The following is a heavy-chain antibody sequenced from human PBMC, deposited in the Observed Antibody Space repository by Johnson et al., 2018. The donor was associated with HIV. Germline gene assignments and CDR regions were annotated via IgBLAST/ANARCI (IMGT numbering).Heavy chain of an antibody. CDR1: GFTFDDYT. D-gene: IGHD2-21*02. J-gene: IGHJ3*02. V-gene: IGHV3-43D*03. Sequence: VQLVESGGGVVQPGRSLRLSCAASGFTFDDYTMHWVRQAPGKGLEWVSLISWDGGSTYYADSVKGRFTISRDNSKNSLYLQMNSLRAEDTALYYCAKDIGTGDGGYYSVIWYAFDIWGQGTMFTVSS. CDR3: AKDIGTGDGGYYSVIWYAFDI. CDR2: ISWDGGST.